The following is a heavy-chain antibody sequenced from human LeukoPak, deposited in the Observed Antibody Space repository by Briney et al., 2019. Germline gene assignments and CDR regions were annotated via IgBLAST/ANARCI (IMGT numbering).Heavy chain of an antibody. V-gene: IGHV3-33*01. CDR2: IWYDGSNK. CDR1: GFTFSSYG. CDR3: ARASAMIKAFDI. J-gene: IGHJ3*02. D-gene: IGHD3-22*01. Sequence: GGSLRLSCAASGFTFSSYGMHWVRQAPGKGLEWVAVIWYDGSNKYYADSVKGRFTISRDNSKNTLYLQMNSLRAEDTAVYYCARASAMIKAFDIWGQGTMVTVSS.